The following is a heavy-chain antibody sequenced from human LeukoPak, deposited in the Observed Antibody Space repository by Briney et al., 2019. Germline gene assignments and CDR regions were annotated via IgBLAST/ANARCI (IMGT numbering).Heavy chain of an antibody. CDR3: ASYYYDSSGYYPQRPPAHY. CDR1: GYTLTELS. V-gene: IGHV1-24*01. CDR2: FDPEDGET. J-gene: IGHJ4*02. D-gene: IGHD3-22*01. Sequence: GASVKVSCKVSGYTLTELSMRWGRQAPGKGLEWMGGFDPEDGETIYAQKFQGRITMTEDTSTDTAYMELSNLRSEDTAVYYCASYYYDSSGYYPQRPPAHYWGQGTLVTVSS.